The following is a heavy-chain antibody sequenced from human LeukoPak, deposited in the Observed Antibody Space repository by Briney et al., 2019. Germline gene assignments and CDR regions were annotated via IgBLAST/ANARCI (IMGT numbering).Heavy chain of an antibody. Sequence: GGSLRLSCAASGFTVSSNYMSWVRQAPGKGLEWVSVIYSGGSTYYADSVKGRFTISRDNSKNTLYLQMNSLRAEDTAVYYCAKVRSLGPFDYWGQGTLVTVSS. D-gene: IGHD1-26*01. CDR3: AKVRSLGPFDY. J-gene: IGHJ4*02. CDR1: GFTVSSNY. V-gene: IGHV3-66*01. CDR2: IYSGGST.